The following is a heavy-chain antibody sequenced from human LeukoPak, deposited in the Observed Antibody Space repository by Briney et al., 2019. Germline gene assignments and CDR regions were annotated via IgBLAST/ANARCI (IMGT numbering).Heavy chain of an antibody. D-gene: IGHD1-26*01. V-gene: IGHV3-7*01. CDR1: EFTFSRYW. CDR2: INQDGSED. J-gene: IGHJ4*02. Sequence: GGSLRLSCAVSEFTFSRYWMSWVRQAPGKGLEWVANINQDGSEDAYVDSVKGRFTISRDNAKNTLYLRMNSLRAEDTAVYYCARGATYAYYQDYWGQGTLVTVSS. CDR3: ARGATYAYYQDY.